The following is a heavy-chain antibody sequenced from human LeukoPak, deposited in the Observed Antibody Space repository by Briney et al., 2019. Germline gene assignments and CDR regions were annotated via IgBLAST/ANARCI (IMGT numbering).Heavy chain of an antibody. CDR2: IYYSGSP. CDR1: GGSISSHY. J-gene: IGHJ6*03. D-gene: IGHD3-3*01. CDR3: GRENGDLWSSRYFYYYMDG. Sequence: SETLSLTCTVSGGSISSHYWSWIRKPPGKGLEWIGYIYYSGSPNYNPSLKSRVTIPLDTSQNQSSLKLSSLTAADPALYYCGRENGDLWSSRYFYYYMDGWGKRTTVTVSS. V-gene: IGHV4-59*11.